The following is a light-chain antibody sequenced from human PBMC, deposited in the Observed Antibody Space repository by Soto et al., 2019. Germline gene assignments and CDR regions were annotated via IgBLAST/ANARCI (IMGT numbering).Light chain of an antibody. CDR1: QNLLSNSNNTHY. V-gene: IGKV4-1*01. CDR2: WAS. J-gene: IGKJ2*01. CDR3: QQYYSPTRYT. Sequence: DIVMTQSPDSLAVSLGERATINCKSSQNLLSNSNNTHYLAWYQQKPGQPPKLLIYWASSRESGVPDRFSGSGSATDFTLTLSNLQAEDVAVYYCQQYYSPTRYTFGQGTKLEI.